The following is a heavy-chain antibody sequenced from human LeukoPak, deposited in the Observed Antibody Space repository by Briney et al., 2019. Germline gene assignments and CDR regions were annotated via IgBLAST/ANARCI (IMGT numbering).Heavy chain of an antibody. V-gene: IGHV5-51*01. J-gene: IGHJ4*02. CDR3: ARHYPGGDYFIDY. CDR2: IYPDDSDT. Sequence: GESLKISCKGSGYSFTSYWIGWVRQMPGKGLEWVGIIYPDDSDTRYSPSFQDQVTISADKSISTAYLQWSSLKASDTAMYYCARHYPGGDYFIDYWGQGTLATVSS. D-gene: IGHD4-17*01. CDR1: GYSFTSYW.